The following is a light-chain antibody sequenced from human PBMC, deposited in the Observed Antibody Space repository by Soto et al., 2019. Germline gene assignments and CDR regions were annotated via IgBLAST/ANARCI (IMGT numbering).Light chain of an antibody. J-gene: IGKJ2*01. CDR3: QQSYSILPP. CDR2: AAS. Sequence: DIQMTQSPSSLSASVGDRVTITCRTSQTISTYLNWYQQKAGKAPNLLISAASNLQSGVPSRYSGRGSGTDFTLTISSLQPEDFTSYYCQQSYSILPPFGQGTKLEIK. CDR1: QTISTY. V-gene: IGKV1-39*01.